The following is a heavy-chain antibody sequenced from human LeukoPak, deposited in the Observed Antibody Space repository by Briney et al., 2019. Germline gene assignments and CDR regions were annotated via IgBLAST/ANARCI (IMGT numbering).Heavy chain of an antibody. V-gene: IGHV4-4*07. CDR1: GGSISSYY. CDR3: ARDRYGSGSYYKSWFDP. CDR2: IYTSGST. J-gene: IGHJ5*02. Sequence: SETLSLTCTVSGGSISSYYWSWVRQPAGKGVEWIGRIYTSGSTNYNPSLKSRGTMSVEKSKKQFSLRLSSVTAADTAVYYCARDRYGSGSYYKSWFDPWGQGTLVTVSS. D-gene: IGHD3-10*01.